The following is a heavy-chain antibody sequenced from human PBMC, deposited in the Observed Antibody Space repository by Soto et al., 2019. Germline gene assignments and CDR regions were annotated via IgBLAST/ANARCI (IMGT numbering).Heavy chain of an antibody. CDR1: GYTFTTFD. V-gene: IGHV1-8*01. CDR3: ARARGYNTGPDPYYFDS. Sequence: GXSVKGSFRSSGYTFTTFDSHLVRQAPGQGLECIGWINPYSGKTGYAQKFRDRVTMTRNASISTAHMELSGLISEDSALYYCARARGYNTGPDPYYFDSRGQGTLVPVSS. J-gene: IGHJ4*02. D-gene: IGHD5-12*01. CDR2: INPYSGKT.